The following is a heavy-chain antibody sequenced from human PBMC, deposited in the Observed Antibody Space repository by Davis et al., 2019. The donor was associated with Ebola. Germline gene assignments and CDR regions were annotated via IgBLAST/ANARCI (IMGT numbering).Heavy chain of an antibody. CDR3: ARSRGNLGDDI. D-gene: IGHD3-10*01. CDR2: ISTYNGNA. Sequence: AASVKVSCKASGYTFTSYGITWVRQAPGQGLEWMGWISTYNGNANYAQKVQGRVTVTTDTSTTTAHMELRSLRSDDTAVYYCARSRGNLGDDIWGQGTMVTVSS. V-gene: IGHV1-18*01. CDR1: GYTFTSYG. J-gene: IGHJ3*02.